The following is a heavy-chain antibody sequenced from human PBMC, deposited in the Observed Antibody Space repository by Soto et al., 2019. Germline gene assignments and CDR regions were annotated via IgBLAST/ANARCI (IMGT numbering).Heavy chain of an antibody. Sequence: GGSLRFSCAASGFTFSSYEMNWVRQAPGKGLEWVGRIKSKTDGGTTDYAAPVKGRFTISRDDSKNTLYLQMNSLKTEDTAVYYCTPLTGPDAFDIWGQGTMVTVSS. J-gene: IGHJ3*02. D-gene: IGHD7-27*01. V-gene: IGHV3-15*01. CDR1: GFTFSSYE. CDR3: TPLTGPDAFDI. CDR2: IKSKTDGGTT.